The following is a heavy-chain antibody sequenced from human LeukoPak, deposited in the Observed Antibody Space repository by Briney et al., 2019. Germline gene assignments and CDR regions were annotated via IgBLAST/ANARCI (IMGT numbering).Heavy chain of an antibody. Sequence: GGPLRLSCAASGFTFHNYWMHWVPQAPGKGLMWVSRINSEWTSTSYAGSVKGRVTNTRDNAKNTLYLQMNSLRAGDTAVYYCAKVLPRSSELGYFDYWGQGTLVTVSS. D-gene: IGHD3-16*01. CDR2: INSEWTST. J-gene: IGHJ4*02. CDR1: GFTFHNYW. CDR3: AKVLPRSSELGYFDY. V-gene: IGHV3-74*01.